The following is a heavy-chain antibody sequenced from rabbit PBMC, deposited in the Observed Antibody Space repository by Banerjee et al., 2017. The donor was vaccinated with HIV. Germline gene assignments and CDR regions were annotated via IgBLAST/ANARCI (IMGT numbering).Heavy chain of an antibody. D-gene: IGHD4-1*01. CDR3: ARDLAGAIGWNFNL. J-gene: IGHJ4*01. CDR1: GFSFSSSYW. CDR2: INTSNGNT. Sequence: QLEESGGDLVKPEGSLTITCTASGFSFSSSYWICWVRQAPGKGLEWIACINTSNGNTVYASWAKGRFTISKTSSTTVTLQMTSLTAADTATYFCARDLAGAIGWNFNLWGPGTLVTVS. V-gene: IGHV1S45*01.